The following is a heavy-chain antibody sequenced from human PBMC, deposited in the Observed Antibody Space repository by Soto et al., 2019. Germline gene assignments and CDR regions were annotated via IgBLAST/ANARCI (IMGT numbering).Heavy chain of an antibody. Sequence: GGSLRLSCAASGFTFSSYSMNWVRQAPGKGLEWVSSISSSSSYIYYADSVKGRFTISRDNAKNSLYLQMNSLRAEDTAVYYCARDFFSYQGAPYGLWWFDPWGQGTLVTVSS. J-gene: IGHJ5*02. CDR2: ISSSSSYI. CDR1: GFTFSSYS. D-gene: IGHD3-10*01. V-gene: IGHV3-21*01. CDR3: ARDFFSYQGAPYGLWWFDP.